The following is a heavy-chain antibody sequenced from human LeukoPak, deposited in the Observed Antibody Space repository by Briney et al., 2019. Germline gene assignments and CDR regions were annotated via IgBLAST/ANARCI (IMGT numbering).Heavy chain of an antibody. Sequence: PGGSLRLSCAASGFTFSSYGMHWVRQAPGKGLEWVSAISGSGGSTYYADSVKGRFTISRDNSKNTLYLQMNSLRAEDTAVYYCACGMQRAFDIWGQGTMVTVSS. CDR3: ACGMQRAFDI. V-gene: IGHV3-23*01. J-gene: IGHJ3*02. CDR2: ISGSGGST. CDR1: GFTFSSYG.